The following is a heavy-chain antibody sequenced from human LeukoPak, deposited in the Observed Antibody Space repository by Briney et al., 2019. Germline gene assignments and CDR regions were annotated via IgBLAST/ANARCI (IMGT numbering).Heavy chain of an antibody. CDR1: GFTFSSYC. CDR2: IWYDGSNK. V-gene: IGHV3-33*01. Sequence: GSLRLSCAASGFTFSSYCMHWVRQAPGKGLEWVAFIWYDGSNKYYGDSVKGRFTISRDNSENTLYLQMNSLRAEDTALYYCARDPHIRLPGGGPFSWGQGTLVTVSS. CDR3: ARDPHIRLPGGGPFS. D-gene: IGHD4-23*01. J-gene: IGHJ5*02.